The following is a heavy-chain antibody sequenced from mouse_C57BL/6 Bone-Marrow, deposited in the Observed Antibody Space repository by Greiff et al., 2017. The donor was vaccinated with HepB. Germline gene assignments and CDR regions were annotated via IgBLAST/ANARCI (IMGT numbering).Heavy chain of an antibody. CDR3: ARWELTGRTFAY. V-gene: IGHV1-22*01. CDR2: INPNNGGT. J-gene: IGHJ3*01. CDR1: GYTFTDYN. Sequence: EVQLQQSGPELVKPGASVKMSCKASGYTFTDYNMHWVKQSHGKSLEWIGYINPNNGGTSYNQKFKGKATLTVNKSSSTAYMELRSLTSEDSAVYYCARWELTGRTFAYWGQGTLVTVSA. D-gene: IGHD4-1*01.